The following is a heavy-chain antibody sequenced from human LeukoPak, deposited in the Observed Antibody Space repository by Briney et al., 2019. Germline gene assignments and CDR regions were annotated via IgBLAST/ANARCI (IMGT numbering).Heavy chain of an antibody. CDR3: ARASIAAAGTIPYYYYYYMDV. CDR1: GYTFTGYY. V-gene: IGHV1-2*02. CDR2: FNPNSGGT. D-gene: IGHD6-13*01. Sequence: ASVKVSCKASGYTFTGYYMHWVRQAPGQGLEWMGWFNPNSGGTNYAQKFQGRVTMTRDTSISTAYMELSRLRSDDTAVYYCARASIAAAGTIPYYYYYYMDVWGKGTTVTVSS. J-gene: IGHJ6*03.